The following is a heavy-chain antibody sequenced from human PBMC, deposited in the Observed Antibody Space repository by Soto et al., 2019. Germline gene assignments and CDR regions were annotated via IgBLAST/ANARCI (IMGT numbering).Heavy chain of an antibody. Sequence: SGGSLRLSCGASGFTFSGFSFFLARPAPGQGLDWVAVISYDGSNEYYAESVKGRFTISRDNSKNTLYLQMNSLRAEDTGIYYCARDNSTGWYYFDHWGQGTLVTVSS. CDR3: ARDNSTGWYYFDH. CDR1: GFTFSGFS. D-gene: IGHD6-19*01. CDR2: ISYDGSNE. V-gene: IGHV3-30-3*01. J-gene: IGHJ4*02.